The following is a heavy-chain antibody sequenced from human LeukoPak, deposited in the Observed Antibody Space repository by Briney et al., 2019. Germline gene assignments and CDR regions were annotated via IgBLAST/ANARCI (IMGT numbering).Heavy chain of an antibody. Sequence: GGSLRLSCAASGFTFSGSAMHWVRQASGKGLEWVARIISKTNTYATAYAASVKGRFTISRDDSKNTAYLQMNSLKTEDTAVYYCTLFLSSNYKAAFDYWGQGTLVTVSS. J-gene: IGHJ4*02. CDR1: GFTFSGSA. CDR3: TLFLSSNYKAAFDY. D-gene: IGHD4-11*01. CDR2: IISKTNTYAT. V-gene: IGHV3-73*01.